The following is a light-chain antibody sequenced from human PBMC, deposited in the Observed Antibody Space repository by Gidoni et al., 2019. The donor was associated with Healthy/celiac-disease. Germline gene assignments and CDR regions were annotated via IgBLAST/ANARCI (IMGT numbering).Light chain of an antibody. Sequence: IQMTQSASSLSASVGDRVTITCRASQSISSYLNWYQQKPGKAPKLLIYAASSLPSGVPSRFSGSGSGTDFTLTISSLEPEDFATYYCQQSYSTLLFTFGPGTKVDIK. CDR1: QSISSY. CDR2: AAS. CDR3: QQSYSTLLFT. V-gene: IGKV1-39*01. J-gene: IGKJ3*01.